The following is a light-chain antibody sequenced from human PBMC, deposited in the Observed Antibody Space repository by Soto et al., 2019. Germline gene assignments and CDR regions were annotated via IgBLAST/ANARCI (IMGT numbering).Light chain of an antibody. J-gene: IGKJ2*01. CDR1: QSISNS. Sequence: EIVMTQSPASLSVSPGETATLSCRASQSISNSLAWYQQKPGQAPSLLIYGASTRATGIPARFSGSGSGTEFTLTISSLQCEDSALYYCQQYNNWPPRTFGQGNKLEIK. CDR3: QQYNNWPPRT. CDR2: GAS. V-gene: IGKV3-15*01.